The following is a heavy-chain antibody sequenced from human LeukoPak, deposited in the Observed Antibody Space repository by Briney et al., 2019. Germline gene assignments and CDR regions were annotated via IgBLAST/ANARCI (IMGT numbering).Heavy chain of an antibody. V-gene: IGHV4-59*01. CDR1: GGSISSYY. D-gene: IGHD6-13*01. CDR3: ARGVYIAAAQYGY. Sequence: SETLSLTCTVAGGSISSYYWSWIRQPPGKGLEWNGYIYYSGTTNYNPSLKSRVTISVDTSRNQFSLKLSSVTAADTAVYYCARGVYIAAAQYGYWGQGTLVTVSS. J-gene: IGHJ4*02. CDR2: IYYSGTT.